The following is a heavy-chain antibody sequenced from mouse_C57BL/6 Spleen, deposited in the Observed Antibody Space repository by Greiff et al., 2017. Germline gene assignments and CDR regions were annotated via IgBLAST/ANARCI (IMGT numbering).Heavy chain of an antibody. J-gene: IGHJ3*01. V-gene: IGHV1-39*01. CDR2: INPNYGTT. CDR3: ANYYCSSSPFAY. CDR1: GYSFTDYN. Sequence: VQLQQSGPELVKPGASVKISCKASGYSFTDYNMNWVKQSNGKSLEWIGVINPNYGTTSYNQKFKGKATLTVDQSSSTAYMQLNSLTSKDSAVXYGANYYCSSSPFAYWGQGTLVTVSA. D-gene: IGHD1-1*01.